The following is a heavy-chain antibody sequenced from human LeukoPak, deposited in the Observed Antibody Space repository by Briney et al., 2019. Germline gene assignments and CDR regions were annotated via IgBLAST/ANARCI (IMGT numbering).Heavy chain of an antibody. Sequence: SETLSLTCTVSGGSISSNNYYWGWIRQPPGKGLEWIGSIYHSGSTNYNPSLKSRVTISVDTSKNQFSLKLSSVTAADTAVYYCARARGAEYYYYYYMDVWGKGTTVTISS. D-gene: IGHD3-16*01. J-gene: IGHJ6*03. V-gene: IGHV4-39*07. CDR2: IYHSGST. CDR3: ARARGAEYYYYYYMDV. CDR1: GGSISSNNYY.